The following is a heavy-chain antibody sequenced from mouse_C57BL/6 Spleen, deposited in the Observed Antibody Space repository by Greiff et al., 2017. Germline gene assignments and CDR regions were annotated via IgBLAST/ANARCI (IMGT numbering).Heavy chain of an antibody. CDR2: IWRGGST. CDR1: GFSLTSYG. V-gene: IGHV2-5*01. Sequence: VQLQESGPGLVQPSQSLSITCTVSGFSLTSYGVHWVRQSPGKGLEWLGVIWRGGSTDYNAAFMSRLSITKDNSKSQVFFKMNSLQADDTAIYYCAKNYYGNYWYFDVWGTGTTVTVSS. J-gene: IGHJ1*03. CDR3: AKNYYGNYWYFDV. D-gene: IGHD2-1*01.